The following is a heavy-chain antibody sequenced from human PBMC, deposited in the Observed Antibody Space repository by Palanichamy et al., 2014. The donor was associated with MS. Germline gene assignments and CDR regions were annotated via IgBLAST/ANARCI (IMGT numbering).Heavy chain of an antibody. Sequence: QVQLVESGEGVVQPGRSLRLSCAASGFTFSSYGMHWVRQAPDKGLEWVAVIWYDGSNKYYADSVKGRFTISRDNSKNTLYLQMNSLRAEDTAVYYCARVTGGYCSSTSCSNYGMDVWGQGTTVTVSS. J-gene: IGHJ6*02. CDR2: IWYDGSNK. CDR1: GFTFSSYG. D-gene: IGHD2-2*01. V-gene: IGHV3-33*01. CDR3: ARVTGGYCSSTSCSNYGMDV.